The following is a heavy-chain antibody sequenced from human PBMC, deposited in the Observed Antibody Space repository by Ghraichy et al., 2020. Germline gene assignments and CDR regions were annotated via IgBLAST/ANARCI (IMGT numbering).Heavy chain of an antibody. V-gene: IGHV4-61*02. Sequence: SQTLSLTCTVSGGSISSGSYYWSWIRQPAGKGLEWIGRINTSGNTFYNPSLKSRVIISVDTSKNQFYLKLSSVTAADTALYYWAREIPYCGGVCSYFESWGQGTLVSVSS. CDR1: GGSISSGSYY. CDR3: AREIPYCGGVCSYFES. J-gene: IGHJ4*02. CDR2: INTSGNT. D-gene: IGHD2-21*02.